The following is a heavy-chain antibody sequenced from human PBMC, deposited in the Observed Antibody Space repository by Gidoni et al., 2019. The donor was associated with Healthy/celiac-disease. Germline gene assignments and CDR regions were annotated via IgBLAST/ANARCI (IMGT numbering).Heavy chain of an antibody. Sequence: QVQLVQSGAEVKKPGASVKVSCKVSGYTLTELSMHWVRQAPGKGLEWMGGFDPEDGETIYAQKFQGRVTMTEDTSTDTAYMELSSLRSEDTAVYYCATPPHYYGGNSENDAFDIWGQGTMVTVSS. D-gene: IGHD4-17*01. V-gene: IGHV1-24*01. CDR2: FDPEDGET. CDR1: GYTLTELS. CDR3: ATPPHYYGGNSENDAFDI. J-gene: IGHJ3*02.